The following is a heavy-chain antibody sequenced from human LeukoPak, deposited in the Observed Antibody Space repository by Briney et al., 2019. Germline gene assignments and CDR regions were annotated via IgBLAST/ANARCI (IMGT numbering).Heavy chain of an antibody. D-gene: IGHD3-10*01. V-gene: IGHV4-39*01. CDR3: ARARAEELVRGVTNYYYYYGMDV. CDR1: GGSISSSSYY. Sequence: SETLSLTCTVSGGSISSSSYYWGWIRQPPGKGLEWIGSIYYSGSTYYNPSLKSRVTISVDTSKNQFSLKLSFVTAADTAVYYCARARAEELVRGVTNYYYYYGMDVWGQGTTVTVSS. CDR2: IYYSGST. J-gene: IGHJ6*02.